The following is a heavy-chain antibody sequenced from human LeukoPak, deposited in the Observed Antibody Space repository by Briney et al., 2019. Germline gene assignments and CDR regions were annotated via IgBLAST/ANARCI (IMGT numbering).Heavy chain of an antibody. CDR3: AKERAFGTWLGDY. D-gene: IGHD2/OR15-2a*01. CDR1: GFTFNSYS. J-gene: IGHJ4*02. Sequence: GGSLRLSCAASGFTFNSYSMNWVRQAPGKGLEWVSIIYSGGSAYYADSVKGRFTISRDNAKNTLYLQMNSLRAEDTAVYYCAKERAFGTWLGDYWGQGTPVTVSS. CDR2: IYSGGSA. V-gene: IGHV3-66*01.